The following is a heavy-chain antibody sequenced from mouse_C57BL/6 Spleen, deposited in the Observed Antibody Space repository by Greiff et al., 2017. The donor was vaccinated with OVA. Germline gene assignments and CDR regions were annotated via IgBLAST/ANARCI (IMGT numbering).Heavy chain of an antibody. CDR1: GYTFTSYW. CDR3: ASRGSDSFDY. V-gene: IGHV1-69*01. CDR2: IDPSDSYT. Sequence: QVQLLQPGAELVMPGASVKLSCKASGYTFTSYWMHWVKQRPGQGLEWIGEIDPSDSYTNYNQKFKGKSTLTVDKSSSTAYMQRSSLTSEDSAFYDSASRGSDSFDYWGQGTTVTVSS. J-gene: IGHJ2*01.